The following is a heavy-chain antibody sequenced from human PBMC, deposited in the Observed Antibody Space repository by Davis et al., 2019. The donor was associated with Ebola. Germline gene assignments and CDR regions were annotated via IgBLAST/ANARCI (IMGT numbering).Heavy chain of an antibody. Sequence: ASVKVSCKASGYTFTTNGISWVRQAPGQGLEWMGWISAYNGNTNYAQKFQGRVTMTTDTSTSIVYMELRSLRSDDTAVYYCASGHCSSTSCYHYYYGMDVWGQGTTVTVSS. D-gene: IGHD2-2*01. CDR1: GYTFTTNG. J-gene: IGHJ6*02. CDR3: ASGHCSSTSCYHYYYGMDV. V-gene: IGHV1-18*01. CDR2: ISAYNGNT.